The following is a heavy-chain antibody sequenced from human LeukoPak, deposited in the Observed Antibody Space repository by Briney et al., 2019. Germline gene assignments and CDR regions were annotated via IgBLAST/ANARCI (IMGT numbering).Heavy chain of an antibody. J-gene: IGHJ4*02. D-gene: IGHD3-22*01. V-gene: IGHV4-59*13. CDR1: GGSISGYY. CDR2: IYYSGST. CDR3: ARVSYYYDSSGSSFDY. Sequence: SETLSLTCTVSGGSISGYYWTWIRQPPGKGLEYIGFIYYSGSTNYNPSLKSRVTISVDTSKNRFSLKLSSVTAADTAVYYCARVSYYYDSSGSSFDYWGQGTLVTVSS.